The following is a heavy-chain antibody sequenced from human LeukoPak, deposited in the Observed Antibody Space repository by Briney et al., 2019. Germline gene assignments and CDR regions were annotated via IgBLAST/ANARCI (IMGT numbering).Heavy chain of an antibody. J-gene: IGHJ6*02. D-gene: IGHD2-8*02. CDR2: IYYSGST. Sequence: SETLSLTCTVSGGSISSGGYYWSWIRQHPGKGLEWIGYIYYSGSTYYNPSLKSRVTISVDTSKNQFSLKLSSVTAADTAVYYCARDTEVGGVVPNYYGMDVWGQGTTVTVSS. CDR1: GGSISSGGYY. CDR3: ARDTEVGGVVPNYYGMDV. V-gene: IGHV4-31*03.